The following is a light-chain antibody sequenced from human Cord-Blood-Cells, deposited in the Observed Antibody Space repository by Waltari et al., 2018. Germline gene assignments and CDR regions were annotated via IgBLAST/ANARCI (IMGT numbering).Light chain of an antibody. CDR3: QQYGSLLT. V-gene: IGKV3-20*01. J-gene: IGKJ4*01. Sequence: EIVLTQSPGTLSLSPGERATLSCRASQSVSSSYLAWYQQKPGQAPRLLIYGACSRATGSPDRFSGSGSGTDFTLTISRLEPEDFAVYYCQQYGSLLTFGGGSKVEIK. CDR1: QSVSSSY. CDR2: GAC.